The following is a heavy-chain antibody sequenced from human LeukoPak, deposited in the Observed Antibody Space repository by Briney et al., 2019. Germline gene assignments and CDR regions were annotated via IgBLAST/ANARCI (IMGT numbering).Heavy chain of an antibody. J-gene: IGHJ4*02. Sequence: ASVKVSCKASEYTFSSYSIHWVRQAPGQRLEWMGWINAGKGNTKYSQKLQGRVTITGDTSASTAYMELSSLRSEDTAVYYCARGNLQLCFDYWGQGTLVTVSS. V-gene: IGHV1-3*01. CDR3: ARGNLQLCFDY. CDR1: EYTFSSYS. D-gene: IGHD5-18*01. CDR2: INAGKGNT.